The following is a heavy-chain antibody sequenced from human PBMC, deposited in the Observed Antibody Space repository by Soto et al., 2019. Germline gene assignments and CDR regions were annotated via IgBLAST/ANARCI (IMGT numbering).Heavy chain of an antibody. CDR3: AREMATISGSPPYYYYYGMDV. V-gene: IGHV6-1*01. CDR2: TYYRSKWYN. CDR1: GDSVSSNSAA. D-gene: IGHD5-12*01. J-gene: IGHJ6*02. Sequence: SQTLSLTCAISGDSVSSNSAAWNWIRQSPSRGLEWLGRTYYRSKWYNDYAVSVKSRITINPDTSKNQFSLQLNSVTPEDTAVYYCAREMATISGSPPYYYYYGMDVWGQGTTVTVPS.